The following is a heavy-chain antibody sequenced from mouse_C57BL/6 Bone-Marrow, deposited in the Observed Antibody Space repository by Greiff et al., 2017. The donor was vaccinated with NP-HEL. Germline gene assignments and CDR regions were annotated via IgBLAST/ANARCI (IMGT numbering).Heavy chain of an antibody. CDR2: ISSGGDYI. V-gene: IGHV5-9-1*02. CDR3: TRGTYYDYPFAY. CDR1: GFTFSSYA. D-gene: IGHD2-4*01. Sequence: EVHLVESGEGLVKPGGSLKLSCAASGFTFSSYAMSWVRQTPEKRLEWVAYISSGGDYIYYADTVKGRFTISRDNARNTLYLQMSSLKSEDTAMYYCTRGTYYDYPFAYWGQGTLVTVSA. J-gene: IGHJ3*01.